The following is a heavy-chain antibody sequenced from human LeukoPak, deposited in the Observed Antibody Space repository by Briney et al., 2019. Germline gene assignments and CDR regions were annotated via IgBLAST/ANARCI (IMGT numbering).Heavy chain of an antibody. V-gene: IGHV3-30*02. Sequence: PGGSLRLSCAASGFTFSGSGMHWVRQAPGKGLEGVAFIRYDGSDKYYADSVKGRFTISRDNSKNTLYLQMNSLRAEDTAVYYCAKDPHLGYCSSTSCYGVAFHIWGQGTMVTVSS. CDR2: IRYDGSDK. D-gene: IGHD2-2*01. CDR1: GFTFSGSG. CDR3: AKDPHLGYCSSTSCYGVAFHI. J-gene: IGHJ3*02.